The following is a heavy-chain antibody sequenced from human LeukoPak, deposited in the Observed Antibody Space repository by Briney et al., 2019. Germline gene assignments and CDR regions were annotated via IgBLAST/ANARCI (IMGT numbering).Heavy chain of an antibody. CDR1: GGSISSGGYS. J-gene: IGHJ5*02. CDR2: IYHSGST. Sequence: SQTLSLTCAVSGGSISSGGYSWSWIRQPPGKGLEWIGYIYHSGSTYYNPSLKSRVTISVDRSKNQFSLQLSSVTAADTAVYYCVRDDYGDYTRRFDPWGQGTLVTVSS. D-gene: IGHD4-17*01. V-gene: IGHV4-30-2*01. CDR3: VRDDYGDYTRRFDP.